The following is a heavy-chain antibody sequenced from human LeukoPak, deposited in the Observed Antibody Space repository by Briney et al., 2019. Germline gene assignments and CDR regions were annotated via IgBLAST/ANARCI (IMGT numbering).Heavy chain of an antibody. J-gene: IGHJ4*02. CDR1: GFTFNRHW. CDR2: ISPDGYIT. D-gene: IGHD3-10*01. CDR3: VREDHGSGSFLY. V-gene: IGHV3-74*01. Sequence: GGSLRLSCAASGFTFNRHWMHWVRQTPGKGLVWLARISPDGYITTYADAVKGRFTISRDNARNTLDLQMTSLRPEDTAVYFCVREDHGSGSFLYWGRGTLVTVSS.